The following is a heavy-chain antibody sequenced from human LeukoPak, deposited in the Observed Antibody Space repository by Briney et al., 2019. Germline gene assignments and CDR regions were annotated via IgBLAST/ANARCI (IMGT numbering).Heavy chain of an antibody. CDR3: ARQFSRESPFDP. CDR2: IYYSGST. CDR1: GGSISTYY. V-gene: IGHV4-59*08. J-gene: IGHJ5*02. Sequence: PSETLSLTCTVSGGSISTYYWSWIRQPPGKGLEWIGYIYYSGSTNYNPSLKSRVTISVDTSKNQFSLKLSSVTAADTAVYYCARQFSRESPFDPWGQGTLVTVSS.